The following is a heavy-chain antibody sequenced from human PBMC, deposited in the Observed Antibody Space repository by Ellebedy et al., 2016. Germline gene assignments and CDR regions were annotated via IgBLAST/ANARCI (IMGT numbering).Heavy chain of an antibody. CDR1: GGSISSSSYY. D-gene: IGHD4-23*01. J-gene: IGHJ4*02. CDR3: ARRVTTVVTNRARVGRGAFDY. CDR2: IYYSGST. Sequence: GSLRLXXTVSGGSISSSSYYWGWIRQPPGKGLEWIGSIYYSGSTYYNPSLKSRVTISVDTSKNQFSLKLSSVTAADTAVYYCARRVTTVVTNRARVGRGAFDYWGQGTLVTVSS. V-gene: IGHV4-39*01.